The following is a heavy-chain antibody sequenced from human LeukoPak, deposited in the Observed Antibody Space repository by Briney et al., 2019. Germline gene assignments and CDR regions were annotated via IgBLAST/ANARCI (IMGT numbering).Heavy chain of an antibody. Sequence: PGRSLRLSCAASGFSFSSYGMHWVRQAPGKGLEWVAVMSHDGSIKYYADSAKGRFTISRDNSKNTLYLQMNSLRPEDTAVYYCAKDFYSSGWYGGNCDYWGQGTQVTVSP. CDR3: AKDFYSSGWYGGNCDY. D-gene: IGHD6-19*01. V-gene: IGHV3-30*18. J-gene: IGHJ4*02. CDR1: GFSFSSYG. CDR2: MSHDGSIK.